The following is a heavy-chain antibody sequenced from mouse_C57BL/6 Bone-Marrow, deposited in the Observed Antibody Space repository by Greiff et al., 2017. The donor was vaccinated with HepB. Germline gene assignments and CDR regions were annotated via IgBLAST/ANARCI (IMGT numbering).Heavy chain of an antibody. Sequence: VQLQQSGAELVRPGASVKLSCTASGFNIKDYYMHWVKQRPEQGLEWIGRIDPEDGDTEYAPKFQGKATMTADTSSNTAYLQLSRLTSEDTAVYYCTAYYYGSSLFDYWGQGTTLTVSS. CDR2: IDPEDGDT. CDR3: TAYYYGSSLFDY. V-gene: IGHV14-1*01. D-gene: IGHD1-1*01. J-gene: IGHJ2*01. CDR1: GFNIKDYY.